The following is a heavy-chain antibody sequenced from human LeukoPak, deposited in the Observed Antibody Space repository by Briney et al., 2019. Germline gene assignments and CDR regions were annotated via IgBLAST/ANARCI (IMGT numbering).Heavy chain of an antibody. J-gene: IGHJ3*02. CDR1: GFTFSSYG. D-gene: IGHD3-22*01. Sequence: GGSLRLSCAASGFTFSSYGMHWVRQAPGKGLEWVAFTRYDGSNKYYADSVKGRFTISRDNSKNTLYLQMNSLRAEDTAVYYCAKEEVVVITPAFDIWGQGTMVTVSS. CDR3: AKEEVVVITPAFDI. CDR2: TRYDGSNK. V-gene: IGHV3-30*02.